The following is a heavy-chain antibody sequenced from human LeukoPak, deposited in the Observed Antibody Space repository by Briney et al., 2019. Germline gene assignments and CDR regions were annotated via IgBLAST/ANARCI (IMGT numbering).Heavy chain of an antibody. CDR2: IFPSGGEI. CDR3: ATYRQVLLPLES. D-gene: IGHD2-8*02. V-gene: IGHV3-23*01. CDR1: GFTFSTFA. J-gene: IGHJ4*02. Sequence: SGGSLRLSCAASGFTFSTFAMIWVRQPPGKGLEWVSSIFPSGGEIHYADSVRGRFTISRDNSKSTLSLQMNSLRVEDTAIYYGATYRQVLLPLESWGQGTLVTVSS.